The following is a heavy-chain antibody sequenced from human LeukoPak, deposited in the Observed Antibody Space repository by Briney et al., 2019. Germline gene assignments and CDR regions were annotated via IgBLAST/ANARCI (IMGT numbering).Heavy chain of an antibody. CDR1: GFTFSSYD. CDR2: IGTAGDT. Sequence: SGGSLRLSCAASGFTFSSYDMHWVRQATGKGLEWVSAIGTAGDTYYPGSVKGRFTISRENAKNSLYLQMNSLRAGDTAVNYCARAPGRGAVAGTVSYGMDVWGQGTTVTVSS. CDR3: ARAPGRGAVAGTVSYGMDV. V-gene: IGHV3-13*01. J-gene: IGHJ6*02. D-gene: IGHD6-19*01.